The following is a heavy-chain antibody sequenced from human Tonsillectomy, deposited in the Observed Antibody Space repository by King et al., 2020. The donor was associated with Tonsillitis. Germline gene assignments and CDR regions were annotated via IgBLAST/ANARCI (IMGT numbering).Heavy chain of an antibody. J-gene: IGHJ4*01. CDR2: INSKTDGATT. V-gene: IGHV3-15*01. Sequence: VQLVESGGGLVKPGGSLRLSCAASGFTFSNAWISWVRQAPGKGLECVGRINSKTDGATTDYAVPVKGSFTISRADSKNTLYLQMNSLKTEDTAVYDCTTDRYYDFDYWGQGTLVTVSS. CDR1: GFTFSNAW. D-gene: IGHD3-10*01. CDR3: TTDRYYDFDY.